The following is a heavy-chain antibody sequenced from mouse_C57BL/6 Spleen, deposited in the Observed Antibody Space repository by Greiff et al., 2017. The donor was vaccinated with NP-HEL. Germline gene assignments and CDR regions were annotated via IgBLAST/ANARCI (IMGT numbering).Heavy chain of an antibody. CDR3: ARHEEGPYGYDVSMDY. J-gene: IGHJ4*01. CDR2: FYPGSGSI. CDR1: GYTFTEYT. V-gene: IGHV1-62-2*01. D-gene: IGHD2-2*01. Sequence: QVQLQQSGAKLVKPGASVKLSCKASGYTFTEYTIHWVKQRSGQGLEWIGWFYPGSGSIKYNEKFKDKATLTADKSSSTVYMELSRLTSEDSAVYFCARHEEGPYGYDVSMDYWGQGTSVTVSS.